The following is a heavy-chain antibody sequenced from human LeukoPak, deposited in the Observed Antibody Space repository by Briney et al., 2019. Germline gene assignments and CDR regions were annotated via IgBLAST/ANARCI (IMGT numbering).Heavy chain of an antibody. CDR3: ARVLASGSYLKDY. V-gene: IGHV3-21*01. J-gene: IGHJ4*02. D-gene: IGHD1-26*01. CDR1: GFTFSSYS. CDR2: ISSSSSYI. Sequence: PGGSLRLSCAASGFTFSSYSMNWVRQGPGRGLEWVSSISSSSSYIYYADSVKGRFTISRDNAKNSLYLQMNSLRAEDTAVYYCARVLASGSYLKDYCGEGTLVTVSS.